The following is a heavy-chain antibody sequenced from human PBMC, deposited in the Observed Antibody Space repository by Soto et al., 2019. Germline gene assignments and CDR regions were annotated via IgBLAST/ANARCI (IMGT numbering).Heavy chain of an antibody. CDR3: ATTPISSSWYTNSEIYFDY. D-gene: IGHD6-13*01. CDR1: GGSISSYY. V-gene: IGHV4-59*01. CDR2: IYYSGST. Sequence: SETLSLTCTVSGGSISSYYWSWIRQPPGKGLEWIGYIYYSGSTNYNPSLKSRVTISVDTSKNQFSLKLSSVTAADTAVYYCATTPISSSWYTNSEIYFDYWGQGTPVTVSS. J-gene: IGHJ4*02.